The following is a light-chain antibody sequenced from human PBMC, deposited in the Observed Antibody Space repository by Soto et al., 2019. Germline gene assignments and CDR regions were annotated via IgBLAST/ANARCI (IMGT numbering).Light chain of an antibody. Sequence: DIQMTRSPSTLSASVGDRVTITCRASQSISSWLAWYQQKPGKAPKLLIYKASTLKSGVPSRFSGSGSGREFTLTITGLQSEDFAVYYCQQYNDWLITFGQGTRLEIK. CDR1: QSISSW. J-gene: IGKJ5*01. CDR3: QQYNDWLIT. V-gene: IGKV1-5*03. CDR2: KAS.